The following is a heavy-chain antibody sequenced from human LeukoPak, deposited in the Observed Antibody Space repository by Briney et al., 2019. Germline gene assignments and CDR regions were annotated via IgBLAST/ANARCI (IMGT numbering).Heavy chain of an antibody. CDR1: GGSFSGYY. D-gene: IGHD5-18*01. CDR2: INHSGST. Sequence: SETLSLTCAVYGGSFSGYYWSWIRQPPGKGLEWIGEINHSGSTNYNPSLKSRVTISVDTSKNQFSLKLSSVTAADTAVYYCARDQYSYGSYYYYGMDVWGQGTTVTVSS. J-gene: IGHJ6*02. V-gene: IGHV4-34*01. CDR3: ARDQYSYGSYYYYGMDV.